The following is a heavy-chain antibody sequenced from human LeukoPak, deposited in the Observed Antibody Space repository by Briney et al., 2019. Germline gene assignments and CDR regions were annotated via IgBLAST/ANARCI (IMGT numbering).Heavy chain of an antibody. D-gene: IGHD3-22*01. Sequence: PGRSLRLSCAASGFTFDDYAMHWVRQAPGKGLEWVSGISWNSGSIGYADSVKGRFTISRDNAKNSLYLQMNSLRAEDTALYYCAKDLTYDSSGPFDYWGQGTLVTVSS. CDR2: ISWNSGSI. J-gene: IGHJ4*02. CDR1: GFTFDDYA. V-gene: IGHV3-9*01. CDR3: AKDLTYDSSGPFDY.